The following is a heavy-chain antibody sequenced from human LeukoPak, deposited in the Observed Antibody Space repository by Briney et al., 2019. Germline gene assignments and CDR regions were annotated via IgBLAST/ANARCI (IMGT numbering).Heavy chain of an antibody. CDR2: INPSGGST. J-gene: IGHJ4*02. CDR1: GYTFTSYY. CDR3: AGDYCSSTSCPAYYFDY. Sequence: GASVTVSFKASGYTFTSYYMHWVRQAPGQGVGWMGIINPSGGSTSYAQKFQGRVTMTRDTSTSTVYMELSSLRSEDTAVYYCAGDYCSSTSCPAYYFDYWGQGTLVTVSS. D-gene: IGHD2-2*01. V-gene: IGHV1-46*01.